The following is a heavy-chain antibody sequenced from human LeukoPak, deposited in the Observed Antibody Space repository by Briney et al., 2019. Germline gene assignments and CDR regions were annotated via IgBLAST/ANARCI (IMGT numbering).Heavy chain of an antibody. V-gene: IGHV3-23*01. J-gene: IGHJ4*01. CDR2: ISGSGGST. CDR1: GFTFSSYA. CDR3: AKALYIAAAGTPQLDY. Sequence: GGSLRLSCAASGFTFSSYAMSWVRQAPGKGLEWVSAISGSGGSTYYADSVKGRFTISRDNSKNTLYLQMNSLRAEDTAVYYCAKALYIAAAGTPQLDYLGQGTLVHVSS. D-gene: IGHD6-13*01.